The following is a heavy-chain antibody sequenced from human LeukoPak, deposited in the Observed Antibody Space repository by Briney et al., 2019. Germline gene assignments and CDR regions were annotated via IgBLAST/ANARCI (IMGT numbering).Heavy chain of an antibody. V-gene: IGHV3-30*02. J-gene: IGHJ4*02. CDR1: GFTFSSYG. Sequence: PGGSLRLSCAASGFTFSSYGMHWVRQAPGKGLEWVAFIRYDGSNKYYADSVKGRFTISRDNSKNTLYLQMNSLRAEDTAVYYCAKPVVVVAATRGVGFDYWGQGTLVTVSS. CDR2: IRYDGSNK. D-gene: IGHD2-15*01. CDR3: AKPVVVVAATRGVGFDY.